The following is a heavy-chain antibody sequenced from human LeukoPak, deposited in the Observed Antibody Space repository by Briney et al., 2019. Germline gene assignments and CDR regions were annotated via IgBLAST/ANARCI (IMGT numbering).Heavy chain of an antibody. D-gene: IGHD6-19*01. CDR3: ARGRHRSGWYVPAVLDY. CDR1: GYTFTSYA. Sequence: GASVKVSCKASGYTFTSYAMHWVRQAPGQRLEWMGWINAGNGNTKYSQKFQGRVTITRDTSASTAYMELSSPRSEDTAVYYCARGRHRSGWYVPAVLDYWGQGTLVTVSS. V-gene: IGHV1-3*01. J-gene: IGHJ4*02. CDR2: INAGNGNT.